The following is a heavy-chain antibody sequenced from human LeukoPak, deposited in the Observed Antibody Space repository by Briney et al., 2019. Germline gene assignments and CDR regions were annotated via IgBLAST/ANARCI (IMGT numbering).Heavy chain of an antibody. J-gene: IGHJ5*02. CDR3: ATRYSSGYSYNWFDP. V-gene: IGHV1-24*01. Sequence: ASVKVSCKVSGYTLTELSMHWVRQAPGKGLEWMGGFDPEDGETICAQKFQGRVTMTEDTSTDTAYMELSSLRSEDTAVYYCATRYSSGYSYNWFDPWGQGTLVTVSS. D-gene: IGHD3-22*01. CDR1: GYTLTELS. CDR2: FDPEDGET.